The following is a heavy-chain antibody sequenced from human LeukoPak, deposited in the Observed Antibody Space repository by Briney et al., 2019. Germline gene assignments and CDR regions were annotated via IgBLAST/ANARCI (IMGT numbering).Heavy chain of an antibody. J-gene: IGHJ4*02. Sequence: GGSLRLSCAASEFTFSSYNMNWVRQAPGKGLEWVSYISTSSSAIHYADSVKGRFTISRDNAENSLYLQMNSLRAEDTAVYYCARDDRYSYGYNDYWGQGTLVTVSS. CDR1: EFTFSSYN. D-gene: IGHD5-18*01. CDR3: ARDDRYSYGYNDY. V-gene: IGHV3-48*04. CDR2: ISTSSSAI.